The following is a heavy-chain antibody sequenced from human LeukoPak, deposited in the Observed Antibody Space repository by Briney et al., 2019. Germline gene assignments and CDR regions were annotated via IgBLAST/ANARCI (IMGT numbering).Heavy chain of an antibody. Sequence: GGSLRLSCAASGFTFSSYAMHWVRQAPGKGLEWVAVISYDGSNKYYADSVKGRFTISRDNSKNTLYLQMNSLRAEDTAVYYCATTYSSSWYGGHYYYYYMDVWGKGTTVTVSS. D-gene: IGHD6-13*01. CDR3: ATTYSSSWYGGHYYYYYMDV. CDR1: GFTFSSYA. CDR2: ISYDGSNK. V-gene: IGHV3-30*04. J-gene: IGHJ6*03.